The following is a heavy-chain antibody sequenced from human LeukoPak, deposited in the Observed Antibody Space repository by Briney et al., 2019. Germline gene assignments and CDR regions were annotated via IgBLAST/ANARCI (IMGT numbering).Heavy chain of an antibody. D-gene: IGHD4-17*01. J-gene: IGHJ4*02. CDR2: ISSSSSYT. CDR3: ARDRGMTTVTLVDY. CDR1: GFTFSDYY. Sequence: GGSLRLSCAASGFTFSDYYMSWIRQAPGKGLDWVSYISSSSSYTNYADSVKGRFTISRDNAKNSLYLQMNSLRAEDTAVYYCARDRGMTTVTLVDYWGQGTLVTVSS. V-gene: IGHV3-11*06.